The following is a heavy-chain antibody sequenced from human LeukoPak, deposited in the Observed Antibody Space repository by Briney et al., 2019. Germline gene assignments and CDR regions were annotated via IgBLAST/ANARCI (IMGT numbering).Heavy chain of an antibody. CDR1: GFTFSSYW. D-gene: IGHD6-19*01. Sequence: GSLRLSCAASGFTFSSYWMSWIRQPAGKGLEWIGRIYTSGSTNYNPSLKSRVTMSVDTSKNQFSLKLSSVTAADTAVYYCARDSGWSRHYYGMDVWGQGTTVTVSS. CDR3: ARDSGWSRHYYGMDV. V-gene: IGHV4-4*07. J-gene: IGHJ6*02. CDR2: IYTSGST.